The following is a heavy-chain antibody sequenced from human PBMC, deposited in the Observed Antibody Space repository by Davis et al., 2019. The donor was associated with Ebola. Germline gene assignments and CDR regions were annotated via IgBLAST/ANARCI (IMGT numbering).Heavy chain of an antibody. CDR2: ISAYNGNT. Sequence: ASVKVSCKASGYTFTSYGISWVRQAPGQGLEWMGWISAYNGNTNYAQKLQGRVTMTTDTSTSTAHMELRSLRSDDTAVYYCARDSSAFWELLFYGMDVWGQGTTVTVSS. CDR1: GYTFTSYG. D-gene: IGHD3-10*01. V-gene: IGHV1-18*01. J-gene: IGHJ6*02. CDR3: ARDSSAFWELLFYGMDV.